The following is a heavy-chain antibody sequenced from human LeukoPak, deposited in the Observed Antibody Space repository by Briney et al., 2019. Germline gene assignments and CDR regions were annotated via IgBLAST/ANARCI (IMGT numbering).Heavy chain of an antibody. CDR3: ARLKWELLDYYYYMDV. V-gene: IGHV4-61*02. CDR1: GGSISSGSYY. Sequence: SSETLSLTCTVSGGSISSGSYYWSWIRQPAGKGLEWIGRIYTSGSTNYNPSLKSRVTISVDTSKNQFSLKLSSVTAADTAVYYCARLKWELLDYYYYMDVWGKGTTVTVSS. J-gene: IGHJ6*03. CDR2: IYTSGST. D-gene: IGHD1-26*01.